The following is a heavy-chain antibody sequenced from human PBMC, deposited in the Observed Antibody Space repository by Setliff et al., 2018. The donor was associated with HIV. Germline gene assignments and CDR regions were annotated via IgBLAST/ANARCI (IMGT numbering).Heavy chain of an antibody. CDR2: SDPEDGNK. CDR3: ATGKLSGSGSPIYNWFDP. D-gene: IGHD3-10*01. CDR1: GYTLTELS. J-gene: IGHJ5*02. Sequence: ASVKVSCKVSGYTLTELSMHWVRQAPGKGLEWMGGSDPEDGNKMYAQKLHGRVTMTEDTSTDTAYMELSSLSSEDTAVYYCATGKLSGSGSPIYNWFDPWGQGTLVTVSS. V-gene: IGHV1-24*01.